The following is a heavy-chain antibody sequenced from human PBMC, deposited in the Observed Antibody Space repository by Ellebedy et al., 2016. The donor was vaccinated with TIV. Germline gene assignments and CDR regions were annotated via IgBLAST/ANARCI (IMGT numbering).Heavy chain of an antibody. V-gene: IGHV3-7*01. CDR1: GFTFSDYY. CDR3: ARSAVHRLGYSSGWQNWFNP. J-gene: IGHJ5*02. D-gene: IGHD6-19*01. Sequence: GESLKISCAASGFTFSDYYMSWIRQAPGKGLEWVANIKQDGSEKYYVDSVKGRFTISRDNAKNSLYLQMNSLRAEDTAVYYCARSAVHRLGYSSGWQNWFNPWGQGTLVTVSS. CDR2: IKQDGSEK.